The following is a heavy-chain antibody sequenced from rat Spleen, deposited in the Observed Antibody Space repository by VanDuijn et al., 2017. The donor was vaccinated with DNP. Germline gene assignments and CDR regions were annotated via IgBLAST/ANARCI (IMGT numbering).Heavy chain of an antibody. V-gene: IGHV2-6*01. CDR1: GFSLTSYT. CDR2: MSSGGST. CDR3: ASTLVNYGTYGYYAMDA. Sequence: QVQLKESGPGLVQPSQTLSLTCTVSGFSLTSYTVSWVRQPPGKGLEWIASMSSGGSTYYNSGLKSRLRISRDTSKSQVFLKMNSLQTEDTAMYFCASTLVNYGTYGYYAMDAWGQGTSVTVSS. D-gene: IGHD1-3*01. J-gene: IGHJ4*01.